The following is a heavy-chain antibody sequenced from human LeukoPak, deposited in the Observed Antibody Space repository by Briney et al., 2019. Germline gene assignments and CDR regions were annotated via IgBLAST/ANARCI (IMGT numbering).Heavy chain of an antibody. CDR3: ARHSAFGGVIGGDY. Sequence: SETLSLTRIVSGGSISGYYWTWIRQPPGKGLEWVGYILFSGKTNHNPSLKSRVTISLDTSKNLFSLKLSSVTAADTAGYCFARHSAFGGVIGGDYWGQGILVTVSS. CDR1: GGSISGYY. CDR2: ILFSGKT. V-gene: IGHV4-59*08. J-gene: IGHJ4*02. D-gene: IGHD3-16*02.